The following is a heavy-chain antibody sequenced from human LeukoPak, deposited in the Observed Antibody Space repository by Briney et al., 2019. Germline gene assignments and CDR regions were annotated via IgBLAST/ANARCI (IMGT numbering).Heavy chain of an antibody. D-gene: IGHD6-13*01. CDR3: ARENTGYSSTWYYYYYYMDV. J-gene: IGHJ6*03. CDR2: IYTSGST. Sequence: SQTLSLTCTVSGGSISGGSYYWSWIRQPAGKGLEWIGRIYTSGSTNYNPSLKSRVTISVDTSKNQFSLKLSSVTAADTAVYYCARENTGYSSTWYYYYYYMDVWGKGTTVTISS. CDR1: GGSISGGSYY. V-gene: IGHV4-61*02.